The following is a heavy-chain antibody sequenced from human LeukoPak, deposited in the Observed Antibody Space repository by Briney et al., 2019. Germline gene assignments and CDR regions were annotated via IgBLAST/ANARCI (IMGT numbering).Heavy chain of an antibody. V-gene: IGHV4-34*01. D-gene: IGHD2-15*01. CDR1: GGSFSGYY. Sequence: SETLSLTCAVYGGSFSGYYWSWIRQPPGKGLEWIGEINHSGSTNYNPSLPSRATISVDTSKNQFSLKLSSVTAADTAVYYCARGRGYCSGGSCSRPPSYYYYYMDVWGKGTTVTVSS. CDR2: INHSGST. J-gene: IGHJ6*03. CDR3: ARGRGYCSGGSCSRPPSYYYYYMDV.